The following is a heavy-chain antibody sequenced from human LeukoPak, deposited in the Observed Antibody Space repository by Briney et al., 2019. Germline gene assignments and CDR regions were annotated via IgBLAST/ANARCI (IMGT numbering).Heavy chain of an antibody. Sequence: ASVTVSFMSSVYTFTNYYMHWVRQAPGQGLEWMGVINSSGGSTSYAQKFQGRVTMTRDTSTSTVYMELSSLRSEDTAVYYCATPPLYCSSTSCYFVYWGQGTLVTVSS. CDR3: ATPPLYCSSTSCYFVY. CDR1: VYTFTNYY. V-gene: IGHV1-46*01. J-gene: IGHJ4*02. D-gene: IGHD2-2*01. CDR2: INSSGGST.